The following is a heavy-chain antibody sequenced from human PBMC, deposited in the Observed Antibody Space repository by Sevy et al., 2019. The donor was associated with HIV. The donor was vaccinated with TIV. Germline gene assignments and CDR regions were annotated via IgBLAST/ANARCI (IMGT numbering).Heavy chain of an antibody. V-gene: IGHV3-7*01. CDR3: TRDDAFDI. Sequence: GGSLRLSCAASGFTFSSYWMSWVRQAPGKGLEWVANIKEDGSDKYYVDSVKGRFTISRDDAKNSLYLQMKSLRAEDTAVYYCTRDDAFDIWGQGTMVTVSS. J-gene: IGHJ3*02. CDR1: GFTFSSYW. CDR2: IKEDGSDK.